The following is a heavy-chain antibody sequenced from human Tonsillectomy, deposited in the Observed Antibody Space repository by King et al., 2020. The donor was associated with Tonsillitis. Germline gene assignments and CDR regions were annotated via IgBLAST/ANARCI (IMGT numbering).Heavy chain of an antibody. CDR2: IYYSGST. V-gene: IGHV4-59*01. CDR1: GGSISSYY. J-gene: IGHJ4*02. CDR3: ARGRGTGATYYFDY. Sequence: QLQESGPGLVKPSETLSLTCTVSGGSISSYYWSWIRQPPGKGLACIGYIYYSGSTSYNPSLRSRVTISVGTSKNQFSLKLSSVTAADTAVYYCARGRGTGATYYFDYWGQGTLVTVSS. D-gene: IGHD7-27*01.